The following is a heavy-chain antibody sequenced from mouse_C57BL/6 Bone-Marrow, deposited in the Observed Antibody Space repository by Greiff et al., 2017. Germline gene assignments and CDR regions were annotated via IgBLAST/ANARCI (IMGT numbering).Heavy chain of an antibody. J-gene: IGHJ2*01. D-gene: IGHD1-1*01. Sequence: EVKLVESGGGLVKPGGSLKLSCAASGFTFSDYGMHWVRQAPEKGLEWVAYISSGSSTIYYADTVKGRFPISRDNAKNTLFLQMTSLRSEDTAMYYCAREGYYGNFDYWGQGTTLTVSS. CDR3: AREGYYGNFDY. CDR1: GFTFSDYG. V-gene: IGHV5-17*01. CDR2: ISSGSSTI.